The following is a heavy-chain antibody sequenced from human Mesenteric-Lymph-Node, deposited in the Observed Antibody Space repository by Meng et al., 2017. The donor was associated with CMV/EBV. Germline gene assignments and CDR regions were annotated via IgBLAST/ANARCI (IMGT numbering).Heavy chain of an antibody. CDR2: INHSGST. Sequence: PHLVPGLLKPARTLSSTCVFYGGAFSGYYWNWIRQSPEKGLEWIGEINHSGSTTYNPSFTSRIIISVDTSTNQISLNMSSVTAADTAVYYCARGSSYDILTGYFDYWGQGALVTVSS. CDR1: GGAFSGYY. J-gene: IGHJ4*02. V-gene: IGHV4-34*01. CDR3: ARGSSYDILTGYFDY. D-gene: IGHD3-9*01.